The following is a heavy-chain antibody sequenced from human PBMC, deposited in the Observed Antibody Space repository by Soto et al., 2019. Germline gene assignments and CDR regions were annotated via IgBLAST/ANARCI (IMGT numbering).Heavy chain of an antibody. CDR1: GFTFSSYS. V-gene: IGHV3-21*01. J-gene: IGHJ3*02. CDR2: ISSSSSYI. D-gene: IGHD2-2*01. Sequence: GGSLRLSCAASGFTFSSYSMNWVRQAPGKGLEWVSSISSSSSYIYYADSVKGRFTISRDNAKNSLYLQMNSLRAEDTAVYYCASLRRGYCSSTSCYDAFDIWGQGTMVTVSS. CDR3: ASLRRGYCSSTSCYDAFDI.